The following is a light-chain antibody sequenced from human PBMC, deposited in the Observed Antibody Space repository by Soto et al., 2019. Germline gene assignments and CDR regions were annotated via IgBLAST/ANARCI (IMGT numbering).Light chain of an antibody. Sequence: EIVLTQSPGTLSLSPGERATLSCRASQSVSSSYLAWYQQKPGQAPRLLIYGVSRRATGIPDRFSGSGSGTDFTLTITRLEPDDFAVYYCQQYGSSRTFGQGTKVEI. CDR1: QSVSSSY. CDR3: QQYGSSRT. V-gene: IGKV3-20*01. J-gene: IGKJ1*01. CDR2: GVS.